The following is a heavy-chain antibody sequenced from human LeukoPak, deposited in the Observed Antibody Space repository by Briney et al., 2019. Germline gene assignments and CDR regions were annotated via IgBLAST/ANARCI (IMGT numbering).Heavy chain of an antibody. D-gene: IGHD4/OR15-4a*01. V-gene: IGHV4-39*01. J-gene: IGHJ4*02. CDR2: IYYSGST. CDR3: ARSNYRWSIDY. CDR1: GGSISSSSYY. Sequence: SETLSLTCTVPGGSISSSSYYWGWIRQPPGKGLEWIGSIYYSGSTYYNPSLKSRVTISVDTSKNQFSLKLSSVTAADTAVYYCARSNYRWSIDYWGQGTLVTVSS.